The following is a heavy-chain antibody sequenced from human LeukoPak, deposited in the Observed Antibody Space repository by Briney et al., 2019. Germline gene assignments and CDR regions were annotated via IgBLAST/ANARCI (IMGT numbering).Heavy chain of an antibody. CDR1: GGTFSGYY. CDR3: ARVLYSYGSYYYYYMDV. D-gene: IGHD5-18*01. CDR2: IYYSGST. Sequence: SETLSLTCAVYGGTFSGYYWSWIRQPPGKGLEWIGYIYYSGSTNYNPSLKSRVTISVDTSKNQFSLKLSSVTAADTAVYYCARVLYSYGSYYYYYMDVWGKGTTVTISS. V-gene: IGHV4-59*01. J-gene: IGHJ6*03.